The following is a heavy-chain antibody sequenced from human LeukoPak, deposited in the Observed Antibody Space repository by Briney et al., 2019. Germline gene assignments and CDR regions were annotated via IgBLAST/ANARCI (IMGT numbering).Heavy chain of an antibody. D-gene: IGHD2-2*01. CDR2: IRVTDGSA. V-gene: IGHV3-23*01. CDR1: GFPFSTYD. J-gene: IGHJ6*03. CDR3: AKGSCSSHICCYFYYMDV. Sequence: PGGSLRLSCAASGFPFSTYDMTWVRQAPGKGLEWVSAIRVTDGSAYYADSVKGRFTISRDNSKNTLYLQMNSLRAEDTAKYYCAKGSCSSHICCYFYYMDVWGKGTTVTVSS.